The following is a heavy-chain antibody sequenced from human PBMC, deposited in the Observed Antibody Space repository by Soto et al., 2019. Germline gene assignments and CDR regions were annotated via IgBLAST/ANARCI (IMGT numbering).Heavy chain of an antibody. J-gene: IGHJ4*02. D-gene: IGHD5-18*01. CDR2: INAGNGNT. CDR1: GYTFTSYA. V-gene: IGHV1-3*01. Sequence: ASVKVSCKDSGYTFTSYAMNWVRQAPGQRLEWMGWINAGNGNTKYSQKFQGRVTITRDKSTSTAYMELSSLRSEDTAVYYCARGTGGRGYSYGNFDYWGQGTLVTVSS. CDR3: ARGTGGRGYSYGNFDY.